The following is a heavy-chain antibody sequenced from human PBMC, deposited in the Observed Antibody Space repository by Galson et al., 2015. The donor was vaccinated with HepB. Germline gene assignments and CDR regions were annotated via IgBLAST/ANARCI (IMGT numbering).Heavy chain of an antibody. CDR3: ARVLEAFDI. CDR2: ISYDGSNK. D-gene: IGHD5-24*01. J-gene: IGHJ3*02. CDR1: GFTFSSYA. V-gene: IGHV3-30*04. Sequence: SLRLSCAASGFTFSSYAMHWVRQAPGKGLEWVAVISYDGSNKYYADSVKGRFTISRDNSKNTLYLQMNSLRAEDTAVYYCARVLEAFDIWGQGTMVTVSS.